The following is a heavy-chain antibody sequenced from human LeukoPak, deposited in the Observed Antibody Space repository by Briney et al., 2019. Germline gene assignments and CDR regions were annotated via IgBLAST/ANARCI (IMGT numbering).Heavy chain of an antibody. CDR3: AKARQKYYYDSSGYSVDY. Sequence: GSNKYYGDSVKGRFTISRDNSKNTLYLQMNSLRAEDTAVYYCAKARQKYYYDSSGYSVDYWGQGTLVTVSS. CDR2: GSNK. D-gene: IGHD3-22*01. V-gene: IGHV3-30*02. J-gene: IGHJ4*02.